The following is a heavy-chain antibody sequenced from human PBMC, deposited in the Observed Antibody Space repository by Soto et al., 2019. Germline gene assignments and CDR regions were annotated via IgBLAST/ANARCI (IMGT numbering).Heavy chain of an antibody. CDR1: GFTFSSYS. V-gene: IGHV3-21*01. CDR3: ARDRAVTPGWFDP. CDR2: ISSSSSYL. Sequence: GGSLRLSCAASGFTFSSYSMNWVRQAPGKGLEWGASISSSSSYLYYADSVKCRFTISRDNAKNSLYLQMNSLRAEDTDVYYCARDRAVTPGWFDPWGQGTLVHVSS. D-gene: IGHD4-17*01. J-gene: IGHJ5*02.